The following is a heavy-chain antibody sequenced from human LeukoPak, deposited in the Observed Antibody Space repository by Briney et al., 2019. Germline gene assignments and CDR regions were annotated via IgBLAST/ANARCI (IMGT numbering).Heavy chain of an antibody. CDR1: GGSISSYY. V-gene: IGHV4-59*01. CDR3: ARDPGGGNSGYDY. D-gene: IGHD4-23*01. J-gene: IGHJ4*02. CDR2: IYYSGST. Sequence: PSETLSLTCTVSGGSISSYYWSWIRQPPGKGLEWIGYIYYSGSTNYNPSLKSRVSISVDTSKNQFSLKLSSVTAADTAVYYCARDPGGGNSGYDYWGRGTLVTVSS.